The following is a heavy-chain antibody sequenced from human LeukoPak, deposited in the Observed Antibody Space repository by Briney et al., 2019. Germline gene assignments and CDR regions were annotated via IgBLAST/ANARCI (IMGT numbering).Heavy chain of an antibody. D-gene: IGHD5-24*01. V-gene: IGHV4-59*01. CDR1: GGSFSGYY. J-gene: IGHJ4*02. CDR2: IYYSGST. Sequence: SETLSLTCAVYGGSFSGYYWSWIRQPPGKGLEWIGYIYYSGSTNYNPSLKSRVTISVDTSKNQFSPKLSSVTAADTAVYYCARGASRDGPNDYWGQGTLVTVSS. CDR3: ARGASRDGPNDY.